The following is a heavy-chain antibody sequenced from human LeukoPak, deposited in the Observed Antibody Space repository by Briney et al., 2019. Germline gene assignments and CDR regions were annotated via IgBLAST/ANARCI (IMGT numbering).Heavy chain of an antibody. CDR3: ARHLSSITSCPNY. V-gene: IGHV5-51*01. J-gene: IGHJ4*02. D-gene: IGHD2-2*01. Sequence: GESLKISCKGSGYSFTSYWITWVRQMPGKGLEWMGIIYPRDSRTTYSPSFQGQVTISADKSISTAYLQWSSLKASDTAMYYRARHLSSITSCPNYWGPGTLVTVSS. CDR1: GYSFTSYW. CDR2: IYPRDSRT.